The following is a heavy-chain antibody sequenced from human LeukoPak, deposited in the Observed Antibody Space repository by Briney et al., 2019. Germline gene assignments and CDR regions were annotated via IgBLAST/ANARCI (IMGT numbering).Heavy chain of an antibody. CDR1: GFTFSNYG. D-gene: IGHD4-17*01. CDR2: ISGSGGST. Sequence: GGSLRLSCAASGFTFSNYGMSWVRQAPGKGLEWVSVISGSGGSTYYADSVKGRFTISRDNSQNTLNLQMNSLRAEDTAVYYCAKDRDGDLYYFDYWGQGTLVTVSS. CDR3: AKDRDGDLYYFDY. J-gene: IGHJ4*02. V-gene: IGHV3-23*01.